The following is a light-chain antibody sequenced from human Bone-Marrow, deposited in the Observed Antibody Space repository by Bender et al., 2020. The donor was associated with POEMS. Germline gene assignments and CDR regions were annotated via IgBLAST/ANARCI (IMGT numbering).Light chain of an antibody. J-gene: IGLJ3*02. Sequence: QSVLTQPPSASGTPGQRVTISCSGSNSNIGTNAVNWYQQFPGTAPKLLIYSDNQWPSGVPDRFYAFKSGTSASLAISGLQSEEEAGYCGEAWEAGLSGGVVGGGTKLTVL. CDR1: NSNIGTNA. CDR2: SDN. CDR3: EAWEAGLSGGV. V-gene: IGLV1-44*01.